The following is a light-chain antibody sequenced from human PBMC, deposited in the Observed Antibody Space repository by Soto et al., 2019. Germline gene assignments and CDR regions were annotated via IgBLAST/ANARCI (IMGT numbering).Light chain of an antibody. CDR2: DAS. CDR1: QSISSW. CDR3: QQYNSPALT. V-gene: IGKV1-5*01. Sequence: DIQMTQSPSTLSASVGDRVTNTCRASQSISSWLAWYQQKPGKAPKLLIYDASSLESGVPSRFSGSGSGTEFTLTISSLQPDDFATYYCQQYNSPALTFGGGTKVEIK. J-gene: IGKJ4*01.